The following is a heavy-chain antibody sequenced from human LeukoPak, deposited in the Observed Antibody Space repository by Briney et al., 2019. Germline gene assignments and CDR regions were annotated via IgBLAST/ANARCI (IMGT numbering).Heavy chain of an antibody. D-gene: IGHD4-17*01. Sequence: ASVKVSCKASGYTFTKYGITWVRQAPGQGREWMGWISTYNGNTNYAQKLQGRVTMTTDTSTSIAYMELRSLISDDAAVYYCARGDDYGDYWGLYWGQGTLVTVSS. CDR1: GYTFTKYG. CDR2: ISTYNGNT. J-gene: IGHJ4*02. V-gene: IGHV1-18*01. CDR3: ARGDDYGDYWGLY.